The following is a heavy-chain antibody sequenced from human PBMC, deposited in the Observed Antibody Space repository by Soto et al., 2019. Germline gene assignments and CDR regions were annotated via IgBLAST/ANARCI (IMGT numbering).Heavy chain of an antibody. CDR2: IDWDDDK. Sequence: SGPTLVNPTQTLTLTGTFSGFSLSTTGMRVSWIRQPPGKALEWLARIDWDDDKFYSTSLKTRLTISKDTSKNQVVLTMTNLDPVDTATYYCARVLCSSTSCYLDYWGQGALVTVSS. V-gene: IGHV2-70*04. CDR1: GFSLSTTGMR. D-gene: IGHD2-2*01. CDR3: ARVLCSSTSCYLDY. J-gene: IGHJ4*02.